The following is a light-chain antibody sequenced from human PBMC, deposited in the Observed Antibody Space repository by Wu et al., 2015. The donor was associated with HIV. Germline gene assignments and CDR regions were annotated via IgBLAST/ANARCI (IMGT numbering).Light chain of an antibody. J-gene: IGKJ1*01. CDR3: QDYGNGNSRT. Sequence: EIVLTQSPGTLSLSPGERATLSCRASQSVTNNYLAWYQQKAGQTPRLLIHTASTRATGIPDRFSGSGSGTDFTLTISRLEPEDFAVYYCQDYGNGNSRTFGQGTEGGNQT. CDR1: QSVTNNY. V-gene: IGKV3-20*01. CDR2: TAS.